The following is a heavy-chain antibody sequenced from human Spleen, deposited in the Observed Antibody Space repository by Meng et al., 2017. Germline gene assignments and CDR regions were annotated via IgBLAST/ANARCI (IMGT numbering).Heavy chain of an antibody. J-gene: IGHJ6*02. D-gene: IGHD6-19*01. Sequence: GESLKISCAASGFTFSSYAMHWVRQAPGKGLEWVAVISYDGSNKYYADSVKGRFTISRDNSKNTLYLRMNSLRAEDTAVYYCARGPYSSGWYGYYYYYGMDVWGQGTTVTVSS. V-gene: IGHV3-30*01. CDR3: ARGPYSSGWYGYYYYYGMDV. CDR2: ISYDGSNK. CDR1: GFTFSSYA.